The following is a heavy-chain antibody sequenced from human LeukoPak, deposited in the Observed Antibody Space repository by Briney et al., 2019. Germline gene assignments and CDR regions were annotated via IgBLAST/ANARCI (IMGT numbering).Heavy chain of an antibody. Sequence: SETLSLTCSASGYSISSGYFWGWFRQPPGKGLEWIGSIYQSGSTYYNPSLKSRVTISVDTSKNQFSLKLSSVTAADTAVYYCARDVDYWGQGTLVTVSS. CDR1: GYSISSGYF. J-gene: IGHJ4*02. CDR3: ARDVDY. V-gene: IGHV4-38-2*02. CDR2: IYQSGST.